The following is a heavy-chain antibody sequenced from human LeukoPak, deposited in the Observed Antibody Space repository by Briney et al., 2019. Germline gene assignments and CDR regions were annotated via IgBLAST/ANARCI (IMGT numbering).Heavy chain of an antibody. CDR2: INAGNGNT. CDR3: ARDYYYGSGGYGMDV. CDR1: GYTFTRYA. J-gene: IGHJ6*04. D-gene: IGHD3-10*01. Sequence: SVPVSCKASGYTFTRYAMHWVRQAPGQRLAWMGWINAGNGNTKYSQKFQGRVTITRDTSASTAYMELSSLRSEDTAVYYCARDYYYGSGGYGMDVWGKGTTVTVSS. V-gene: IGHV1-3*01.